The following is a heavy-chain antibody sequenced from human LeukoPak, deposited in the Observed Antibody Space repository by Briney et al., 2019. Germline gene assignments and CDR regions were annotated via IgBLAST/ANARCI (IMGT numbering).Heavy chain of an antibody. V-gene: IGHV1-3*01. CDR1: GYTFTSYD. Sequence: ASVKVSCKASGYTFTSYDINWVRQAPGQRLEWMGWISAGNGNTKYSQKFLGRVTITRDTSASTAYMELSSLRSEDTAVYYCARDQGTSEYWGQGTLVTVSS. D-gene: IGHD1-14*01. CDR3: ARDQGTSEY. CDR2: ISAGNGNT. J-gene: IGHJ4*02.